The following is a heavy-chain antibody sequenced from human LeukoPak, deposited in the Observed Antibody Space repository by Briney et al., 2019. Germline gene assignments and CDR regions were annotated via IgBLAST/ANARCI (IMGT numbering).Heavy chain of an antibody. Sequence: GGSLRLSCAASGFTFSSYAMSWVRQAPGKGPEWVSAIRDSGGSTNYADSVKGRFTISRDNSNNTVYLQMNSLRAEDTAVYYCAKNVKAYFFDYWGQGILVTVSS. V-gene: IGHV3-23*01. CDR3: AKNVKAYFFDY. CDR2: IRDSGGST. CDR1: GFTFSSYA. D-gene: IGHD3-16*01. J-gene: IGHJ4*02.